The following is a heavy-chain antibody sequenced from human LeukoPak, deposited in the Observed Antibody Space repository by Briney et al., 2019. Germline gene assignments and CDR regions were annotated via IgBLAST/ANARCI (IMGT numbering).Heavy chain of an antibody. CDR1: GFTFSSYE. Sequence: GGSLRLSCAASGFTFSSYEMNWVRQAPGKGLEWVSYISSSGSTIYYADSVKARFTISRDNAKNSLYLQMNSLRAEDTAVYYCARAGITAACVYWGQGTLVTVSS. CDR2: ISSSGSTI. D-gene: IGHD6-13*01. J-gene: IGHJ4*02. CDR3: ARAGITAACVY. V-gene: IGHV3-48*03.